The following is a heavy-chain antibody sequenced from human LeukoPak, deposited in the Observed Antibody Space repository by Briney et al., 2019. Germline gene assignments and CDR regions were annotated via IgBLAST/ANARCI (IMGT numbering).Heavy chain of an antibody. CDR2: IYPGDSDT. CDR1: GYSFATYW. V-gene: IGHV5-51*01. CDR3: ARWETAELRAAAGTGDY. J-gene: IGHJ4*02. Sequence: GESLKISCKGSGYSFATYWISWVRQMPGKGLEWMGIIYPGDSDTRYSPSFQGQVTISADKSISTAYLQWSSLKAPDTAMYYCARWETAELRAAAGTGDYWGQGTLVTVSS. D-gene: IGHD6-13*01.